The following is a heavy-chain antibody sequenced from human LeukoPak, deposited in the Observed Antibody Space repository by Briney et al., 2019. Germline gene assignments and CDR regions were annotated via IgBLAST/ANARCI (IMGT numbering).Heavy chain of an antibody. V-gene: IGHV4-39*07. CDR3: AEGSGYSNWFDP. Sequence: SETLSLTCTVSGGSISSSSYYWGWIRQPPGKGLEWIGSIYYSGSTYYNPSLKSRVTISVDTSKNQFSLKLSSVTAADTAVYYCAEGSGYSNWFDPWGQGTLVTVSS. CDR1: GGSISSSSYY. D-gene: IGHD3-22*01. J-gene: IGHJ5*02. CDR2: IYYSGST.